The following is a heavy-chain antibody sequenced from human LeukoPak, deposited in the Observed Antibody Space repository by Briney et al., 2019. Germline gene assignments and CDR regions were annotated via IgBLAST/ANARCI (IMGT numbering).Heavy chain of an antibody. J-gene: IGHJ4*02. CDR3: ATGLISPY. CDR1: GGSFSGYY. V-gene: IGHV4-34*01. CDR2: INHSGST. D-gene: IGHD2-21*01. Sequence: SETLSLTCAVYGGSFSGYYWSWIRQPPGKGLEWIGEINHSGSTNYNPSLKSRVTISVDTSKNQFPLKLSSVTAADTAVYYCATGLISPYWGQGTLVTVSS.